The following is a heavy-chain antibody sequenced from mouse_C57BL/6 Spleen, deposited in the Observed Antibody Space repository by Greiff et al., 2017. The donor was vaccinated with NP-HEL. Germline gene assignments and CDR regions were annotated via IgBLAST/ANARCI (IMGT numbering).Heavy chain of an antibody. CDR1: GYTFTSYW. CDR2: INPSDSYT. V-gene: IGHV1-69*01. CDR3: ARGRGTVEGYFDY. Sequence: QVQLQQPGAELVMPGASVKLSCKASGYTFTSYWMHWVKQRPGQGLEWIGEINPSDSYTNYNQKFKGKSTLTVDKSSSTAYMQLSSLTSEDSAVYYCARGRGTVEGYFDYWGQGTTLTVSS. D-gene: IGHD1-1*01. J-gene: IGHJ2*01.